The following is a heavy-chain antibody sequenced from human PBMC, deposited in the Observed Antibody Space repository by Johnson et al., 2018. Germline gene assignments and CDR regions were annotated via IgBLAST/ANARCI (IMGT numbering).Heavy chain of an antibody. Sequence: QVQLVQSGGGVVQPGRSLRLSCAASGFTFSSYGIHWVRQAPGKGLEWVAVISYDGSSKYYADSVKGRFSISRDNSKNTLYLQLNSLRAEDTAVYNCAKENDYYDSSGLLQHDRDVWGKGTTVTVSS. CDR3: AKENDYYDSSGLLQHDRDV. V-gene: IGHV3-30*18. CDR2: ISYDGSSK. J-gene: IGHJ6*03. CDR1: GFTFSSYG. D-gene: IGHD3-22*01.